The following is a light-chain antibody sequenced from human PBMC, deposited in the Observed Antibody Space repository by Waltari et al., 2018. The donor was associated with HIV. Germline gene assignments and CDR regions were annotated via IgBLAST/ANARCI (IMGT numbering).Light chain of an antibody. Sequence: QPALTQPRSVSGSPGQSVTIPCTGPSIDVGGSQSVSWYQKHPGKAPKLISFDVSQRPAGVPGRLSGCKSGNTASLTISGLQAADEADFYCSSYAGSYTWVFGGGTKVTVL. J-gene: IGLJ3*02. CDR1: SIDVGGSQS. V-gene: IGLV2-11*01. CDR2: DVS. CDR3: SSYAGSYTWV.